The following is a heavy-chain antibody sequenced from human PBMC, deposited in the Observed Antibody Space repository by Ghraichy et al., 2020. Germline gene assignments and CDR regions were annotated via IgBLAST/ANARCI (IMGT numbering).Heavy chain of an antibody. CDR1: GFTFSSYW. D-gene: IGHD3-10*01. CDR3: AREGITMVRGVKSPAFDI. CDR2: INSDGSST. V-gene: IGHV3-74*01. Sequence: GGSLRLSCAASGFTFSSYWMHWVRQAPGKGLVWVSRINSDGSSTSYADSVKGRFTISRDNAKNTLYLQMNSLRAEDTAVYYCAREGITMVRGVKSPAFDIWGQGTMVTVSS. J-gene: IGHJ3*02.